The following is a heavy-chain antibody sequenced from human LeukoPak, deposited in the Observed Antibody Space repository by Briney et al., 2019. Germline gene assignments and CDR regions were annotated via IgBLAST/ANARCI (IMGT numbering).Heavy chain of an antibody. D-gene: IGHD6-19*01. CDR3: ARDYRSGFFDY. CDR2: IYYSGST. J-gene: IGHJ4*02. CDR1: GGSISSYY. V-gene: IGHV4-59*12. Sequence: SETLSLTCTVSGGSISSYYWSWIRQPPGKGLEWIGYIYYSGSTNYNPSLKSRVTISVDTSKNQFSLKLSSVTAADTAAYYCARDYRSGFFDYWGQGTLVIVSS.